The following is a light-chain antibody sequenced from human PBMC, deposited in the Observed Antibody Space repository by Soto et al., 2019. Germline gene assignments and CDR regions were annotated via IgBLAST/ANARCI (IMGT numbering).Light chain of an antibody. J-gene: IGLJ3*02. CDR1: SSNIGRNT. V-gene: IGLV1-44*01. CDR2: SND. Sequence: QSVLTQPPSASGTPGQRVSISCSGGSSNIGRNTVNWYQQLPGTAPKVLIYSNDQRPSGVPDRFSGSKSGTSASLVISGLQSEDEADYYCAAWDDSLNGQGVFGGGTKVTV. CDR3: AAWDDSLNGQGV.